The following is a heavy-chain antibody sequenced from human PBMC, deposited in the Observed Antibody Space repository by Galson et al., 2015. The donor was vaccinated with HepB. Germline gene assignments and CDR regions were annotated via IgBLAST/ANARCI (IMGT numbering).Heavy chain of an antibody. D-gene: IGHD4-17*01. V-gene: IGHV4-31*03. CDR3: ARGAEGYGAIARGWFDP. Sequence: TLSLTCTVSGGSISSGGYYWSWIRQHPGKGLEWIGYIYYSGSTYYNPSLKSRVTISVDTSKNQFSLKLSSVTAADTAVYYCARGAEGYGAIARGWFDPWGQGTLVTVSS. CDR2: IYYSGST. CDR1: GGSISSGGYY. J-gene: IGHJ5*02.